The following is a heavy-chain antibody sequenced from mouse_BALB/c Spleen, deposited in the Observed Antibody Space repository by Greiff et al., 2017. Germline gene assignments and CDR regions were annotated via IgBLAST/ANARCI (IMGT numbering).Heavy chain of an antibody. CDR1: GYTFTSYW. J-gene: IGHJ3*01. Sequence: LQQPGSELVRPGASVKLSCKASGYTFTSYWMHWVKQRPGQGLEWIGNIYPGSGSTNYDEKFKSKATLTVDTSSSTAYMQLSSLTSEDSAVYYCARWEGYDYDGAYWGQGTLVTVSA. CDR3: ARWEGYDYDGAY. V-gene: IGHV1S22*01. D-gene: IGHD2-4*01. CDR2: IYPGSGST.